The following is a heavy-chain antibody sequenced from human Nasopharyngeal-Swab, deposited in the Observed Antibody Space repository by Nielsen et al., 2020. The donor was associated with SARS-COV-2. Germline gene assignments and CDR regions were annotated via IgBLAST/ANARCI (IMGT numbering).Heavy chain of an antibody. J-gene: IGHJ5*02. D-gene: IGHD2-15*01. CDR1: GGSISSYY. CDR2: IYYSGST. Sequence: GSLRLSCTVSGGSISSYYWSWIRQPPGKGLEWIGYIYYSGSTNYSPSLKSRVTISVDTSKNQFSLKLSSVTAADTAVYYCARDQVYCSGGSCYPYNWLDPWGQGTLVTVSS. V-gene: IGHV4-59*01. CDR3: ARDQVYCSGGSCYPYNWLDP.